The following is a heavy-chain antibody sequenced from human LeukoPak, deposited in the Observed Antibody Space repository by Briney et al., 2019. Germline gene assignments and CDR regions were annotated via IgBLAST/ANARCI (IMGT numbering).Heavy chain of an antibody. D-gene: IGHD4-17*01. CDR2: IKEDGSAK. CDR3: ARETGSAVGSTDFDY. Sequence: GGSLRLSCAASGFTFSGYWMSWVRQVPGKGLEWVGNIKEDGSAKNYVDSVKGRFTISRDNSKNTLYLQMNSLRAEDTAVYYCARETGSAVGSTDFDYWGQGTLVTVSS. J-gene: IGHJ4*02. CDR1: GFTFSGYW. V-gene: IGHV3-7*01.